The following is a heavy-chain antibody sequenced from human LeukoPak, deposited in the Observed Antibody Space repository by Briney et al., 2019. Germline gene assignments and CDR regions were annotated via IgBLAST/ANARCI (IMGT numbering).Heavy chain of an antibody. D-gene: IGHD3-3*01. CDR2: IYYSGST. CDR1: GDSISSGDYY. CDR3: ARTRTLEWERRFDP. V-gene: IGHV4-30-4*08. Sequence: SETLSLTCTVSGDSISSGDYYWSWIRQPPGKGLEWIGYIYYSGSTTYNSSLQSRVTISVDTSRNQFSLKVSSVTAADTAVYYCARTRTLEWERRFDPWGQGTLVTVSS. J-gene: IGHJ5*02.